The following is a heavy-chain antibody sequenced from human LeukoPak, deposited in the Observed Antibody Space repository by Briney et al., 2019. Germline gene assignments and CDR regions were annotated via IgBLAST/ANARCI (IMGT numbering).Heavy chain of an antibody. Sequence: GGSLRPSCSASGFTFSSYAMHWVRQAPGKGLEYVSAISSNGGSTYYADSVKGRFTISRDNSKNTLYLQMSSLRAEDTAVYYCVKGPWGSDYELSDKYYLDYWGQGTLVTVSS. CDR3: VKGPWGSDYELSDKYYLDY. J-gene: IGHJ4*02. D-gene: IGHD3-16*01. CDR2: ISSNGGST. CDR1: GFTFSSYA. V-gene: IGHV3-64D*09.